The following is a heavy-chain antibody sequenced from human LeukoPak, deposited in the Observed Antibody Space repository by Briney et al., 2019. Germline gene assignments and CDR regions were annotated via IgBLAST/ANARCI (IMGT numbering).Heavy chain of an antibody. J-gene: IGHJ5*02. D-gene: IGHD6-13*01. V-gene: IGHV1-18*01. CDR1: GYTFTSYG. Sequence: ASVTVSCKASGYTFTSYGISWVRQAPGQGLEWMGWISAYNGNTNYAQKLQGRVTMTTDTSTSTAYMELRSLRSDDTAVYYCARDYGSSGDYNWFDPWGQGTLVTVSS. CDR3: ARDYGSSGDYNWFDP. CDR2: ISAYNGNT.